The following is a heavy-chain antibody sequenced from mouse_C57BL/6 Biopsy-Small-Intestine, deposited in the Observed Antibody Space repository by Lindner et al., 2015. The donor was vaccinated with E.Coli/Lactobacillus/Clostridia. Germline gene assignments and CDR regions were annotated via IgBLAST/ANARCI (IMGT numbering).Heavy chain of an antibody. Sequence: SVKVSCKASGVTFSNYSVSWVRQAPGQGLEWMGRIIPMFGLTNYAQKFQGRVTITADKSTSTAYMELSGLRSEDTATYYCARDLDFYSMDVWGQGATVTVSS. CDR3: ARDLDFYSMDV. CDR1: GVTFSNYS. CDR2: IIPMFGLT. D-gene: IGHD2-10*02. J-gene: IGHJ1*01. V-gene: IGHV1-79*01.